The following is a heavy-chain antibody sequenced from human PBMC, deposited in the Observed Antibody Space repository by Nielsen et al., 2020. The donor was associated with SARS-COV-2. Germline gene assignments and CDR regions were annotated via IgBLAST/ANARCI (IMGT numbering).Heavy chain of an antibody. CDR1: GFTFSSYA. V-gene: IGHV3-23*03. D-gene: IGHD6-19*01. CDR2: IYSGGSST. CDR3: AKPGEQWLPVPLDI. J-gene: IGHJ3*02. Sequence: GGSLRLSCAASGFTFSSYAMSWVRQAPGKGLEWVSVIYSGGSSTYYADSVKGRFTISRDNSKNTLYLQMNSLRAEDTAVYYCAKPGEQWLPVPLDIWGQGTMVTVSS.